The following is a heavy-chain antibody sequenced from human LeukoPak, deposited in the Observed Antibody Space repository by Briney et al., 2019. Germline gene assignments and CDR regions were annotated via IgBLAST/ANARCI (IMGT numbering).Heavy chain of an antibody. CDR1: GGTFSSYA. Sequence: ASVKVSCKASGGTFSSYAISWVRQAPGQGLEWMGGIIPIFGTANYAQKFQGRVTITADESTSTAYMELSSLRSEDTAVYYCAGQGGGFDYFDYWGQGTLVTVSS. CDR2: IIPIFGTA. V-gene: IGHV1-69*13. J-gene: IGHJ4*02. D-gene: IGHD4-23*01. CDR3: AGQGGGFDYFDY.